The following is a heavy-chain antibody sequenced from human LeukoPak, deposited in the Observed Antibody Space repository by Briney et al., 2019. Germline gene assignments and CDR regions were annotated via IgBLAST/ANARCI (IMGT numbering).Heavy chain of an antibody. CDR1: GFTFSSYA. CDR2: ISGSGGST. D-gene: IGHD3-3*01. J-gene: IGHJ4*02. V-gene: IGHV3-23*01. CDR3: AKDRELYDFWSSIPY. Sequence: HPGGSLRLSCAASGFTFSSYAMSWVRQAPGKGLEWVSAISGSGGSTYYADSVKGRFTISRDNSKNTLYLQMNSLRAEDTAVYYCAKDRELYDFWSSIPYWGQGTLVTVSS.